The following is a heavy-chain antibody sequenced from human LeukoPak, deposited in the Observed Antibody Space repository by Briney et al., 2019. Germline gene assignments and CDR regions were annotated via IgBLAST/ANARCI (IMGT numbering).Heavy chain of an antibody. D-gene: IGHD2-21*02. CDR1: GFTFSDYY. CDR2: ISSSSSYT. J-gene: IGHJ2*01. CDR3: ARGTYCGGDCPSPTNWYFDL. Sequence: GGSLRLSCAASGFTFSDYYMSWIRQAPGKGLECVSYISSSSSYTNYADSVKGRFTISRDNAKNSLYLQMNSLRAEDTAVYYCARGTYCGGDCPSPTNWYFDLWGRGTLVTVSS. V-gene: IGHV3-11*06.